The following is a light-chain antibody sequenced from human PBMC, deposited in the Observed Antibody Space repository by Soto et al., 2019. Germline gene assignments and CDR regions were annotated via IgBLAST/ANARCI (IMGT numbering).Light chain of an antibody. V-gene: IGLV2-14*01. CDR2: EVT. J-gene: IGLJ1*01. CDR1: SSDVGGYDY. Sequence: QSALTQPASVSGSPGQTIPISCTGTSSDVGGYDYVSWYQQHPDKAPRFMIYEVTNRPSGVSHRFSGSKPGNTASLTISGLQAEDEADYYCSSYTTTSTYVFGTGTKVTVL. CDR3: SSYTTTSTYV.